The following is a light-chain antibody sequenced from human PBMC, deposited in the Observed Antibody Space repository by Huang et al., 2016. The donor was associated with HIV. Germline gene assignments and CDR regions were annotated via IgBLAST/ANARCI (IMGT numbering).Light chain of an antibody. CDR1: QSVSSN. J-gene: IGKJ1*01. Sequence: EIVMTQSPATLSVSPGERATLSCRASQSVSSNLAWSQQKPGQAPRLRIYAASTRATGIPDRFSGSGSGTEFTLTISSLQSEDFAVYYCQQYNNWPRTFGQGTKVEIK. CDR3: QQYNNWPRT. V-gene: IGKV3-15*01. CDR2: AAS.